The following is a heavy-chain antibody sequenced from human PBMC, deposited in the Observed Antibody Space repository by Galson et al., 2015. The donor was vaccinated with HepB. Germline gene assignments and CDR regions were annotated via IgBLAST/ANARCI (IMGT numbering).Heavy chain of an antibody. CDR2: ISGSGGST. V-gene: IGHV3-23*01. Sequence: SLRLSCAASGFTFSSYAMSWVRQAPGKGLEWVSAISGSGGSTYYADSVKGRFTISRDNSRNTLYLQMNSLRAEDTAVYYCASHYYDSSGLLDLASTGFDPWVQGTLVTVSS. J-gene: IGHJ5*02. CDR3: ASHYYDSSGLLDLASTGFDP. D-gene: IGHD3-22*01. CDR1: GFTFSSYA.